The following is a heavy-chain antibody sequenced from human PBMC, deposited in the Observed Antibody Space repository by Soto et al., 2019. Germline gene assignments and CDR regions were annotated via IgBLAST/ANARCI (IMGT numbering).Heavy chain of an antibody. Sequence: EVHVLESGGGLVQPGGSLRLSCAASGFKFSDFAMTWVRQAPGKGLEWVSSIRPNSDKTYYADSVKGRFTVSRDNPKNTLYLQMNSLRDEDTAIYYCAKEGYSSSWHDPYYFDSWGQGTLLTVSS. V-gene: IGHV3-23*01. CDR3: AKEGYSSSWHDPYYFDS. D-gene: IGHD6-13*01. J-gene: IGHJ4*02. CDR2: IRPNSDKT. CDR1: GFKFSDFA.